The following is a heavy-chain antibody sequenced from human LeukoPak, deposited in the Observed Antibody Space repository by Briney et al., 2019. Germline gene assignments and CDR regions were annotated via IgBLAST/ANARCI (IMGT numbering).Heavy chain of an antibody. CDR1: GFSFSSYA. D-gene: IGHD3-10*01. J-gene: IGHJ3*02. V-gene: IGHV3-23*01. CDR2: ISGSGGST. Sequence: GGSLRLSCAASGFSFSSYAMSWVRQAPGQGLEWVSAISGSGGSTYYADSVKGRFTISRANSKNTLYLQMNSLRAEDTAVYYCAAPHYYGSGSYYNGDAFDIWGQGTMVTVSS. CDR3: AAPHYYGSGSYYNGDAFDI.